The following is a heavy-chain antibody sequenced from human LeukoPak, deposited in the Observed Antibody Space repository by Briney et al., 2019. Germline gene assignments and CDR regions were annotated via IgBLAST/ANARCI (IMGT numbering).Heavy chain of an antibody. CDR2: IYYSGST. J-gene: IGHJ6*03. Sequence: SETLSLTCTVSGGSISSYYWSWIRQPPGKGLEWIGYIYYSGSTNYNPSLKSRVTMSVDTSKNQFSLKLSSVTAADTAVYYCAREVGYCSGGSCYSSYYYMDVWGKGTTVTVSS. CDR1: GGSISSYY. V-gene: IGHV4-59*12. CDR3: AREVGYCSGGSCYSSYYYMDV. D-gene: IGHD2-15*01.